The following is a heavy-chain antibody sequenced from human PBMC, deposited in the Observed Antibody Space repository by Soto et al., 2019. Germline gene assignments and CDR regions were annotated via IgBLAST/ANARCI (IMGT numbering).Heavy chain of an antibody. J-gene: IGHJ4*02. V-gene: IGHV1-69*02. CDR1: GDTFSRST. CDR3: ATNYGSGSAHFDN. Sequence: QAQMVQSGAEVKKPGSWVRGSCTASGDTFSRSTLSWVRQAPGHGLEWMGRTIPIVSMSDYAQKFQGRVSIAADKSTSTVYMELSRLRSEDTAVYYCATNYGSGSAHFDNWGQGTLVTVSS. CDR2: TIPIVSMS. D-gene: IGHD3-10*01.